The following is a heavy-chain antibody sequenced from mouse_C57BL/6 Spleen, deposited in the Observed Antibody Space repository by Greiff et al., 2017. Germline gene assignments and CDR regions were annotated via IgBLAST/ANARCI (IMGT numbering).Heavy chain of an antibody. Sequence: EVMLVESGAELEKPGASVKLSCTASGFNIKDYYMHWVKQRTEQGLEWIGRIVPEDGEAKYAPTFQGKVTLTADPSSNTAYRLLSSLTSEDTAVYYCARWGSSYVNFYVWGTETTVTVSS. D-gene: IGHD1-1*01. CDR2: IVPEDGEA. V-gene: IGHV14-2*01. CDR1: GFNIKDYY. J-gene: IGHJ1*03. CDR3: ARWGSSYVNFYV.